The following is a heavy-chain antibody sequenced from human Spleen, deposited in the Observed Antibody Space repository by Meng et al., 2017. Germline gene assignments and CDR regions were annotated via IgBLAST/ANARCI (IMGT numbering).Heavy chain of an antibody. CDR2: IIPIFGTA. V-gene: IGHV1-69*06. CDR3: ARDEDISAAGKLFGDY. J-gene: IGHJ4*02. CDR1: GGTVISYA. D-gene: IGHD6-25*01. Sequence: QVQLVARVAEVKKPWFSVTVSREASGGTVISYAISGVRQAPGQGLEWMGGIIPIFGTANYAQKFQGRVTITADKSTSTAYMELSSLRSEDTAVYYCARDEDISAAGKLFGDYWGQGTLVTVSS.